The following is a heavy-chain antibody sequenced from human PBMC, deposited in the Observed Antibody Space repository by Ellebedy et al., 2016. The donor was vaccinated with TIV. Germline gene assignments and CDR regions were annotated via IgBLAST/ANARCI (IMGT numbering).Heavy chain of an antibody. Sequence: PGGSLRLSCEASGLIVSDYFMNWVRQAPGKGLEWVSVLYPDAKTNYTDSVNGRFIVSRYSSKNTLYLQMNSLTAEDTAVYYCARDPGGGGDFGDNWFDPWGQGTLVTVSS. D-gene: IGHD2-21*01. CDR1: GLIVSDYF. J-gene: IGHJ5*02. CDR3: ARDPGGGGDFGDNWFDP. CDR2: LYPDAKT. V-gene: IGHV3-66*01.